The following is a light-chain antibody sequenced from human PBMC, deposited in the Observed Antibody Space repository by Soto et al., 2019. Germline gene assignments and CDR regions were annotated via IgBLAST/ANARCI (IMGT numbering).Light chain of an antibody. J-gene: IGKJ4*01. Sequence: EIVLTQSPFTLSVSPGERATLSCRASQSVSSSYLAWYQRKPGQAPRLLIHGASTRAAGISDRFSGSGSGTDFTLTISRLEPEDFAVYYCQQYGSLITFGGGTKVDIK. CDR2: GAS. V-gene: IGKV3-20*01. CDR1: QSVSSSY. CDR3: QQYGSLIT.